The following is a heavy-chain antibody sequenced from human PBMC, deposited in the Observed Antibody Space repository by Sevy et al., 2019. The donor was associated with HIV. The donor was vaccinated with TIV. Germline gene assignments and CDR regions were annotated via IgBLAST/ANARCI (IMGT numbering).Heavy chain of an antibody. CDR3: ASDTAMVTDY. V-gene: IGHV3-11*01. CDR2: ISRSGSTT. CDR1: GFTFSDYY. Sequence: GSLRLSCAASGFTFSDYYMSWIRQAPGKGLEGVSYISRSGSTTYYADPVKGRFTNSRDNAKNSLYLQMNSLRAEDTAVYYCASDTAMVTDYWGQGTLVTVSS. D-gene: IGHD5-18*01. J-gene: IGHJ4*02.